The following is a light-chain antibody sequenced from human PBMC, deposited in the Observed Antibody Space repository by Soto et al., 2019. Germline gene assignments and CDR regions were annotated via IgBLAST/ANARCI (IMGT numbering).Light chain of an antibody. CDR1: QYINTR. Sequence: EIVLTQSPATLSSFPGDRVTLSCRASQYINTRLAWYQHRPGQSPRLLIYQTSLRAAGIPARFSASGSGTDFTLTISDVQPEDFATYYCQQTSSTPTFGGGTKVDIK. CDR3: QQTSSTPT. V-gene: IGKV3-11*01. J-gene: IGKJ4*01. CDR2: QTS.